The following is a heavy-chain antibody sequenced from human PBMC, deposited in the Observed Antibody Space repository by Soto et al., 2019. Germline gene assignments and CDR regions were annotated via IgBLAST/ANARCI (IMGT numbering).Heavy chain of an antibody. Sequence: LXPSCVASGFIFTNYEMNWVRQAPGKGLEWVSYISSRGSGSTMYYADSVKGRFTVSRDNTKNSLFLQMNSLRVDDTAVYYCARGGPRAFDIWGQGIMVTVSS. J-gene: IGHJ3*02. CDR3: ARGGPRAFDI. D-gene: IGHD3-16*01. V-gene: IGHV3-48*03. CDR2: ISSRGSGSTM. CDR1: GFIFTNYE.